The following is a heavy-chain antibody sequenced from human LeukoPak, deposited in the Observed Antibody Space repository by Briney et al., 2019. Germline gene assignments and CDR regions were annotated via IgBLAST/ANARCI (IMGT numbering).Heavy chain of an antibody. Sequence: PSETLSLTCAVSGDSISSSPYYWGWIRQAPGKGLMWIGHISSGGNAYYNPSLESRGTISVDTSKNQFSLRLTSVTAADTAVYYCARRYFDTSGNWFDPWGQGTLVTVSS. J-gene: IGHJ5*02. D-gene: IGHD3-22*01. V-gene: IGHV4-39*01. CDR3: ARRYFDTSGNWFDP. CDR2: ISSGGNA. CDR1: GDSISSSPYY.